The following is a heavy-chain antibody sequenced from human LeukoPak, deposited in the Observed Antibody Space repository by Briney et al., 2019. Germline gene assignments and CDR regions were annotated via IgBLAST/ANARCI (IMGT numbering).Heavy chain of an antibody. Sequence: PSETLSLTCAVYGGSFSGYYWSWIRQPPEKGLEWIGEINHSGSTNYNPSLKSRVTISVDTSKNQFSLKLSSVTAADTAVYYCARHRNWFDPWGQGTLVTVSS. V-gene: IGHV4-34*01. J-gene: IGHJ5*02. CDR3: ARHRNWFDP. CDR1: GGSFSGYY. CDR2: INHSGST.